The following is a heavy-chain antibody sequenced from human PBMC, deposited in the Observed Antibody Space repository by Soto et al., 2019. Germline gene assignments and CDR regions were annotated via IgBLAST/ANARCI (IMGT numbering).Heavy chain of an antibody. D-gene: IGHD1-7*01. CDR2: TYYRSRWYN. CDR1: GDSVSSNSAA. Sequence: SQTLSLTCAISGDSVSSNSAAWNWIRQSPSRGLEWPGRTYYRSRWYNDYAVSVRSRITVNPDTSKNQFSLQLTSVTPEDTAVYYCAGTTSHQWYYMDVWGKGTTVTVSS. CDR3: AGTTSHQWYYMDV. J-gene: IGHJ6*03. V-gene: IGHV6-1*01.